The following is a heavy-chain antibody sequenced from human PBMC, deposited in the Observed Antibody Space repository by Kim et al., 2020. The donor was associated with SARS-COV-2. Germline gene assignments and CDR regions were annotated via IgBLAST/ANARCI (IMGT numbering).Heavy chain of an antibody. V-gene: IGHV3-11*05. CDR1: GFTFSDYY. CDR2: ISSSSYT. D-gene: IGHD3-16*02. CDR3: ARDRRGDDYVWGSYRIEYYFDY. J-gene: IGHJ4*02. Sequence: GGSLRLSCAASGFTFSDYYMSWIRQAPGKGLEWVSYISSSSYTNYADSVKGRITISRDNAKNSLYLQMNSLRAEDTAVYYCARDRRGDDYVWGSYRIEYYFDYWGQGTLVTVSS.